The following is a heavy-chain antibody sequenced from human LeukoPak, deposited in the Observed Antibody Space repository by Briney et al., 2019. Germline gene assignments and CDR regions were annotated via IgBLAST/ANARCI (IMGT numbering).Heavy chain of an antibody. CDR1: GGSISSYY. D-gene: IGHD3-22*01. CDR3: YGNNYYDSSGPNAFDI. V-gene: IGHV4-59*08. J-gene: IGHJ3*02. CDR2: IYCSGST. Sequence: SETLSLTCTVSGGSISSYYWSWIRQPPGKGLEWIGYIYCSGSTNYNPSLKSRVTISVDTSKNQFSLKLSSVTAADTAVYYCYGNNYYDSSGPNAFDIWGQGTMVTVSS.